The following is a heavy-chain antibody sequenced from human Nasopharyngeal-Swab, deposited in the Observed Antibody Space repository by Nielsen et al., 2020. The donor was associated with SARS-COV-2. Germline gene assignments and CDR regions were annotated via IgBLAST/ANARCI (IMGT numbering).Heavy chain of an antibody. CDR1: GFTFSSYW. CDR2: IKQDGSEK. D-gene: IGHD6-19*01. V-gene: IGHV3-7*01. J-gene: IGHJ4*02. CDR3: AELSSGWTFDY. Sequence: GGSLRLSCAASGFTFSSYWMSWVRQAPGKGLEWVANIKQDGSEKYYVDSVKGRFTISRDNAKNSLYLQMNSLRAEDTAVYYCAELSSGWTFDYWGQGTLVTASS.